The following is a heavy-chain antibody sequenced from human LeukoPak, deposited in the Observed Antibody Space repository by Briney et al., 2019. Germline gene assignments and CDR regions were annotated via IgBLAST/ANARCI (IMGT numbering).Heavy chain of an antibody. D-gene: IGHD3-3*01. Sequence: GGSLRLSCAASGFTFSSYAMSWVRQAPGKGLEWVSAISGSGGSTYYADSVKGRFTISRDNSKNTLYLQMNSLRAEDTAVYYCAHQKGGDDFWRMGDYWGQGTLVTVSS. CDR2: ISGSGGST. CDR1: GFTFSSYA. CDR3: AHQKGGDDFWRMGDY. J-gene: IGHJ4*02. V-gene: IGHV3-23*01.